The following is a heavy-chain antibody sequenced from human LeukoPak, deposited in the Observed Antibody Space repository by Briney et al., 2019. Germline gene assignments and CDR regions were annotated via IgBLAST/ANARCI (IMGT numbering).Heavy chain of an antibody. CDR3: ARLEQQLDGNAFDI. D-gene: IGHD6-13*01. Sequence: GASVKVSCKASGHTFTGYYMHWVRQAPGQGLEWMGWINPNSGGTNYAQKFQGRVTMTRDTSISTAYMELSRLRSDDTAVYYCARLEQQLDGNAFDIWGQGTMVTVSS. V-gene: IGHV1-2*02. J-gene: IGHJ3*02. CDR1: GHTFTGYY. CDR2: INPNSGGT.